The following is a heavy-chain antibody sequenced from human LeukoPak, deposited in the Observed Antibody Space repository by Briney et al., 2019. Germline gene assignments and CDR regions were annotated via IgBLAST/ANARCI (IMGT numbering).Heavy chain of an antibody. CDR3: ARNKRPGKRTVNWFDP. CDR1: GGTFISYA. Sequence: ASVKVSCKASGGTFISYAISWVRQAPGQGLEWMGGIIPIFGTANYAQKFQGRVTITADESTSTAYMELSSLRSEDTAVYYCARNKRPGKRTVNWFDPWGQGTLVTVSS. J-gene: IGHJ5*02. D-gene: IGHD1/OR15-1a*01. CDR2: IIPIFGTA. V-gene: IGHV1-69*13.